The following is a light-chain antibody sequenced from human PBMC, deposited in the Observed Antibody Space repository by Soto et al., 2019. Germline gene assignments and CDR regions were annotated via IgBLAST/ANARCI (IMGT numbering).Light chain of an antibody. CDR2: AAS. CDR1: QGISSY. CDR3: QQLNSYPRT. J-gene: IGKJ3*01. Sequence: DIQMTQSPSTLSASVEDRVTITCRASQGISSYLAWYQQKPGKAPKLLIYAASTLQSGVPSRFSGSGSGTEFTLTISSLQPEDFATYYCQQLNSYPRTFGPGTKVDIK. V-gene: IGKV1-9*01.